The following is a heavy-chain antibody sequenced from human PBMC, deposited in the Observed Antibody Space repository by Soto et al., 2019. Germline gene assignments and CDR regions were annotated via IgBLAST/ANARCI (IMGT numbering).Heavy chain of an antibody. J-gene: IGHJ4*02. Sequence: PSETLSLTCTVSGGSISSYYWSWIRQPPGKGLEWIGYIYYSGSTNYNPSLKSRVTISVDTSKNQFSLKLSSVTAADTAVYYCARVAPAAISVGRYYFDYWGQGTLVTVSS. CDR2: IYYSGST. CDR3: ARVAPAAISVGRYYFDY. D-gene: IGHD2-2*01. V-gene: IGHV4-59*01. CDR1: GGSISSYY.